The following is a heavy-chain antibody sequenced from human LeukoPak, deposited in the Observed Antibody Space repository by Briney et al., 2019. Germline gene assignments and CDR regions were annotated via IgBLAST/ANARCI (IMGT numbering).Heavy chain of an antibody. CDR3: ARAHLWFGRGYFDY. D-gene: IGHD3-10*01. Sequence: ASVTVSCKASGYTFTGYGISWVRQAPGQGLEWMGWISAYNGNTNYAQKLQGRVTMTTDTSTSTAYMELRRLRSDDTAVYYCARAHLWFGRGYFDYWGQGTLVTVSS. CDR1: GYTFTGYG. J-gene: IGHJ4*02. V-gene: IGHV1-18*01. CDR2: ISAYNGNT.